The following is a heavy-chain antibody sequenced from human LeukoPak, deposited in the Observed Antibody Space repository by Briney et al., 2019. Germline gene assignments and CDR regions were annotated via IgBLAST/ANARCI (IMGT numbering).Heavy chain of an antibody. D-gene: IGHD6-19*01. CDR3: AREDIAVARYYYYGMDV. CDR1: GYTFTDYY. Sequence: ASVKVSCKASGYTFTDYYLHWVRQAPGQGLEWMGWINPNSGGTNYAQKFQGRVTMTRDTSISTAYMELSRLRSDDTAVYYCAREDIAVARYYYYGMDVWGQGTTVTVSS. CDR2: INPNSGGT. J-gene: IGHJ6*02. V-gene: IGHV1-2*02.